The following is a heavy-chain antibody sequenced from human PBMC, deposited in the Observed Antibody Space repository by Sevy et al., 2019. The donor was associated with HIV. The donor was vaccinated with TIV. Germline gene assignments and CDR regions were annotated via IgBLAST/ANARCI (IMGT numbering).Heavy chain of an antibody. CDR3: ARKYYDMLTGYYRFDP. V-gene: IGHV5-51*01. CDR2: IYPGDSDT. J-gene: IGHJ5*02. CDR1: GYSFTSYW. Sequence: GESVKICCKGSGYSFTSYWIGWVRQMPGKGLEWMGIIYPGDSDTRYSPSFQGQVTISADKSISTAYLQWSSLKASDTAIYYCARKYYDMLTGYYRFDPWGQGTLVTVSS. D-gene: IGHD3-9*01.